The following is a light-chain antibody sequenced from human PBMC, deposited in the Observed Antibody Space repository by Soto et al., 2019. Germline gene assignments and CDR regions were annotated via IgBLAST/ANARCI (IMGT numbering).Light chain of an antibody. CDR1: QSVYNN. CDR2: DAS. J-gene: IGKJ1*01. CDR3: QQFGYSGT. V-gene: IGKV3-20*01. Sequence: EIVMTQSPATLSVSPGERATLSCRASQSVYNNLAWYQQKPGQAPRLLMFDASNRATDIPDRFSGSGSGTDFTLTIGRLEPEDFAVYYCQQFGYSGTFGQVTKVDIK.